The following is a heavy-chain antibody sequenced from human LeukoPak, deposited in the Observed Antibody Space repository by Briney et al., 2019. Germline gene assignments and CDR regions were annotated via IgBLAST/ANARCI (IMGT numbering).Heavy chain of an antibody. Sequence: GGSLRLSCAASGFTFSSYEMNWVRQAPGKGLEWVSGINWNGGSTGYADSVKGRFTISRDNAKNFLYLQMNSLRAEDTALYYCARGYRWGSYDYFDYWGQGNLVTVSS. CDR2: INWNGGST. CDR3: ARGYRWGSYDYFDY. D-gene: IGHD3-16*01. J-gene: IGHJ4*02. CDR1: GFTFSSYE. V-gene: IGHV3-20*04.